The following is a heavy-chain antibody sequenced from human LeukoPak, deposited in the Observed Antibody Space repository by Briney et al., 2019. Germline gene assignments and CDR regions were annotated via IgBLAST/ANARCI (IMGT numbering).Heavy chain of an antibody. CDR2: IYPGDSDT. CDR1: GYSFTSDW. D-gene: IGHD6-13*01. V-gene: IGHV5-51*01. Sequence: PGESLKISCKGSGYSFTSDWIGWVRQMPGKGLEWMGNIYPGDSDTRYSPSFQGQVDISADKSINSAYLQWTSLKASDTAIYYCARRASSWEYFDYWGQGTLVIVSS. J-gene: IGHJ4*02. CDR3: ARRASSWEYFDY.